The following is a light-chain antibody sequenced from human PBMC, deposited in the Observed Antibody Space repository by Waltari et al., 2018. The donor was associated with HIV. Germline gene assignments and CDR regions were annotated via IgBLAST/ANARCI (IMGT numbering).Light chain of an antibody. J-gene: IGLJ1*01. V-gene: IGLV1-47*01. CDR1: SSNIGNDN. CDR3: VGWDASLSANV. Sequence: QSVLTQPPSASGTPGQRVTISCSGSSSNIGNDNVYSYQQLPGTTPKLLIYKNIQRPSGVPDRFAGSKSGTSAYLAISGLRSEDEADYYCVGWDASLSANVFGAGTKVTVL. CDR2: KNI.